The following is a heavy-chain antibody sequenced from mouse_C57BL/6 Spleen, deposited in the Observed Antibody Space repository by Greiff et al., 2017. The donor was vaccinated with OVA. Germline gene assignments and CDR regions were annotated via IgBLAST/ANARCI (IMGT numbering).Heavy chain of an antibody. D-gene: IGHD1-1*01. V-gene: IGHV2-2*01. CDR2: IWSGGST. CDR3: ARYYYGSSYVAWFAY. CDR1: GFSLTSYG. J-gene: IGHJ3*01. Sequence: VHLVESGPGLVQPSQSLSITCTVSGFSLTSYGVHWVRQSPGKGLEWLGVIWSGGSTDYNAAFISRLSISKDNSKSQVFFKMNSLQADDTAIYYCARYYYGSSYVAWFAYWGQGTLVTVSA.